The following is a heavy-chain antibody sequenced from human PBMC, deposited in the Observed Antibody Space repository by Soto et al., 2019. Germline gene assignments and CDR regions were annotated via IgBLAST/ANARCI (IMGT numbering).Heavy chain of an antibody. J-gene: IGHJ6*02. D-gene: IGHD6-6*01. CDR2: ISYDGSNK. Sequence: CAASGFTFSSYGMHWVRQAPGKGLEWVAVISYDGSNKYYADSVKGRFTISRDNSKNTLYLQMNSLRAEDTAVYYCAKDQQLVQDYYYGMDVWGQGTTVTVSS. CDR1: GFTFSSYG. CDR3: AKDQQLVQDYYYGMDV. V-gene: IGHV3-30*18.